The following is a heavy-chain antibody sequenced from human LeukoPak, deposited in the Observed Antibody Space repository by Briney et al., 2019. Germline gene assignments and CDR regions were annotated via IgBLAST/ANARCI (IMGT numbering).Heavy chain of an antibody. CDR2: ISDSGGRT. Sequence: GGSLRLSCAVSGITLSNYGMSWVRQAPGKGLEWVAGISDSGGRTNYADSVKGRFTISRDNPKNTLYLQMNSLRAEDTAVYFCARQQEVTSDSYYYALDVWGQGTTVTVSS. V-gene: IGHV3-23*01. D-gene: IGHD1-1*01. J-gene: IGHJ6*02. CDR3: ARQQEVTSDSYYYALDV. CDR1: GITLSNYG.